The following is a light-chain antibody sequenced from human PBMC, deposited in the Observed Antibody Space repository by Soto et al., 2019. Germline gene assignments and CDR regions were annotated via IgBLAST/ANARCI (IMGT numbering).Light chain of an antibody. CDR3: QQYAASPIT. CDR2: GAS. Sequence: DIVSTQPPVTLSLYPGERATLPCSASQSVGSNYLAWFQQKSGQAPRLVIYGASSRATGIPDRLSGSGSGTDFTLTISRLEPEDFAVYYCQQYAASPITFGQGTRLEIK. J-gene: IGKJ5*01. V-gene: IGKV3-20*01. CDR1: QSVGSNY.